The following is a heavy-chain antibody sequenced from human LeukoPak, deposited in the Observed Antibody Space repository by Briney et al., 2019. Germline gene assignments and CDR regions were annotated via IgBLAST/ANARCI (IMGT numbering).Heavy chain of an antibody. CDR2: IGGNGGSA. CDR3: AKIPIPGARAQLRSKDGSDF. Sequence: GRSLRPSRAPSGFTFGSDAMSSVRQAPGGGREWVSAIGGNGGSANYAYSVKGRFTISRDNSLNTLYLQMNSLRAEDTAIYYCAKIPIPGARAQLRSKDGSDFWGQGTKVTVS. CDR1: GFTFGSDA. V-gene: IGHV3-23*01. J-gene: IGHJ3*01. D-gene: IGHD2-2*01.